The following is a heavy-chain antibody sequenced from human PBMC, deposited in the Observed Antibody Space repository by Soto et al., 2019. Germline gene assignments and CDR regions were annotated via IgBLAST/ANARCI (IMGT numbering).Heavy chain of an antibody. Sequence: QVQLQESGPGLVKPSQTLSLNCSVSGGSINTDDYYWSWIRQHAGQGLEWIGYIFYSRTTYYNPSLKSRISISLDTSKNQFSLEMSSVTAADTAMYYCARVRGHAFEIRGQGTMVTVSS. CDR2: IFYSRTT. CDR3: ARVRGHAFEI. CDR1: GGSINTDDYY. J-gene: IGHJ3*02. V-gene: IGHV4-31*03. D-gene: IGHD3-10*01.